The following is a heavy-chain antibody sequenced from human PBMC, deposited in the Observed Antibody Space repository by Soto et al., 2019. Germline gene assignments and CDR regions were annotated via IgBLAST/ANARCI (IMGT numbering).Heavy chain of an antibody. Sequence: QVQLVESGGGLVTPGGSLRLSCASSGFTFSDYYMSWIRQAPGKGLEWLSYISPGSRYPAYADSVKGRFTISRDNPRRSLSLQMNGLTVDDTAIYYCVRGGGGGLFDPWGQGSMVTVSS. CDR1: GFTFSDYY. V-gene: IGHV3-11*06. CDR3: VRGGGGGLFDP. J-gene: IGHJ5*02. D-gene: IGHD2-15*01. CDR2: ISPGSRYP.